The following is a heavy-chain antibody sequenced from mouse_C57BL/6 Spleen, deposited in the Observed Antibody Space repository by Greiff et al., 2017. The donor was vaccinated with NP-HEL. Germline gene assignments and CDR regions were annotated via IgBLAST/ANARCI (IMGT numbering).Heavy chain of an antibody. CDR1: GFTFSSYG. V-gene: IGHV5-6*01. J-gene: IGHJ3*01. CDR3: ARHDYGNYGFAY. D-gene: IGHD2-1*01. Sequence: EVQLVESGGDLVKPGGSLKLSCAASGFTFSSYGMSWVRQTPDKRLEWVATISSGGSYTYYPDSVKGRFTISRDNAKNTLYLQMSSLKSEDTAMYYCARHDYGNYGFAYWGQGTLVTVSA. CDR2: ISSGGSYT.